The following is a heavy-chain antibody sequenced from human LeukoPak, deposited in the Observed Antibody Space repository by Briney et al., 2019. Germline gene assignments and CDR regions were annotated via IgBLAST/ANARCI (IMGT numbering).Heavy chain of an antibody. Sequence: GESLKISRKGSGYSFTSYWIGWVRQMPGKGLEWMGIIYPGDSDTRYSPSFQGQVTISADKSISTAYLQWSSLKASDTAMYYCARWVNTYYDFWSGYLDYWGQGTLVTVSS. CDR3: ARWVNTYYDFWSGYLDY. CDR2: IYPGDSDT. J-gene: IGHJ4*02. V-gene: IGHV5-51*01. CDR1: GYSFTSYW. D-gene: IGHD3-3*01.